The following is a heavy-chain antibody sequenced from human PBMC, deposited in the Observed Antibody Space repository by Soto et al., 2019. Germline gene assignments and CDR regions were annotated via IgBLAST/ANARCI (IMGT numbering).Heavy chain of an antibody. CDR3: AKGGSSGWYFYGMDV. CDR1: GVTFSSYA. V-gene: IGHV3-23*01. CDR2: IRGSSGST. Sequence: GGPLRLSCAASGVTFSSYAMSWVRHAQRKRLERITAIRGSSGSTYYANNVNGRITISRDNSKNTQYLQMNNLITDDTNAYYQAKGGSSGWYFYGMDVWGQGTTVTVSS. J-gene: IGHJ6*02. D-gene: IGHD6-19*01.